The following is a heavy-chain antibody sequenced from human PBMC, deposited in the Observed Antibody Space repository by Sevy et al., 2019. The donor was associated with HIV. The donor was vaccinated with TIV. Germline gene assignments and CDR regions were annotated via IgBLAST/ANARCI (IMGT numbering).Heavy chain of an antibody. D-gene: IGHD3-3*01. CDR3: AGGLMDFWGGFSADIYILDV. V-gene: IGHV7-4-1*02. CDR2: INTKTGHP. J-gene: IGHJ6*02. Sequence: ASVKVSCKASGYTFSDYIITWVRQAPGQGLEWMGWINTKTGHPTYAQAFTGRLVLSLDTSVTTAYLQISSLKSEDTAVYYWAGGLMDFWGGFSADIYILDVWGQGTTVTVSS. CDR1: GYTFSDYI.